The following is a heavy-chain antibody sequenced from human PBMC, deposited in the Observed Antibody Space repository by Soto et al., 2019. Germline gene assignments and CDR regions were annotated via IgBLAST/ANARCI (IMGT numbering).Heavy chain of an antibody. J-gene: IGHJ6*02. D-gene: IGHD1-1*01. CDR3: AGYKDSPPSYSSGGMDV. CDR2: ISAYNGNT. V-gene: IGHV1-18*01. CDR1: GYTFTSYG. Sequence: QVQLVQSGAEVKKPGASVKVSCKASGYTFTSYGISWVRQAPGQGLDWMGWISAYNGNTNYAQKLQGRVTMTTDTSTSTAYSAANRVRSDDTSEYSCAGYKDSPPSYSSGGMDVWGQGTTVTVSS.